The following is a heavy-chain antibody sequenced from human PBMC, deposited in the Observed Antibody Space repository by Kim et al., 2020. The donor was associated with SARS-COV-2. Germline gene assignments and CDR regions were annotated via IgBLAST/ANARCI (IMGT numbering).Heavy chain of an antibody. CDR3: AKGDSSGSKSLSYYYGMDV. CDR1: GFTFSSYA. V-gene: IGHV3-23*01. J-gene: IGHJ6*02. Sequence: GGSLRLSCAASGFTFSSYAMSWVRQAPGKGLEWVSAISGSGGSTYYADSVKGRFTISRDNSKNTLYLQMNSLRAEDTAVYYCAKGDSSGSKSLSYYYGMDVWGQGTTVTVSS. D-gene: IGHD6-19*01. CDR2: ISGSGGST.